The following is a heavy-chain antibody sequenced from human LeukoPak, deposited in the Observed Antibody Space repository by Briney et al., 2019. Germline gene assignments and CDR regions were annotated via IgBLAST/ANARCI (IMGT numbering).Heavy chain of an antibody. Sequence: GGSLRLSCAASGFTFSRYWMHWVRQAPGKGLVWVSLSHSGGSTYYADSVKGRFTISRDNSKTTAYLQMNSLRAEDTAVYYCARATRPYFDYWGQGSLVAVSS. D-gene: IGHD1/OR15-1a*01. J-gene: IGHJ4*02. CDR2: SHSGGST. CDR3: ARATRPYFDY. CDR1: GFTFSRYW. V-gene: IGHV3-66*01.